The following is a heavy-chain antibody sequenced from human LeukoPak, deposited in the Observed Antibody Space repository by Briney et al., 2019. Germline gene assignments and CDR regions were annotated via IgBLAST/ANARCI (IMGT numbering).Heavy chain of an antibody. V-gene: IGHV3-23*01. CDR2: ISGSGGST. J-gene: IGHJ4*02. Sequence: GGSLRLSCAASGFTFSSYAMSWVRQAPGKGLEWVSAISGSGGSTYYADSVKGRFTISRYNSKNTLYLQMNSLRAEDTAVYYCAKDQSTYGSGSYLPLDYWGQGTLVTVSS. D-gene: IGHD3-10*01. CDR3: AKDQSTYGSGSYLPLDY. CDR1: GFTFSSYA.